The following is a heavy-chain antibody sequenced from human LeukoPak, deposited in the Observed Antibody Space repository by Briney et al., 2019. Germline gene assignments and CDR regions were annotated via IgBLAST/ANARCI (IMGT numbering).Heavy chain of an antibody. D-gene: IGHD6-19*01. J-gene: IGHJ3*01. CDR1: GGSVNTGGFS. Sequence: SQTLSLTCAVSGGSVNTGGFSWSWIRQPPGQGLEWIGYVYRSGSTLYNPSLHSRVVMSLDKSNNRFSLQLHSVTAADTAMYFCARNVGLAVATAAGAFDVWGQGTMVTVSS. CDR2: VYRSGST. CDR3: ARNVGLAVATAAGAFDV. V-gene: IGHV4-30-2*01.